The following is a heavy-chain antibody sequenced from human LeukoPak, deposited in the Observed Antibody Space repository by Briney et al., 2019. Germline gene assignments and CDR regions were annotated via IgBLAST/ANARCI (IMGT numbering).Heavy chain of an antibody. V-gene: IGHV3-53*04. Sequence: GGSLRLSCAASGFTFRNAWMTWVRQAPGKGLEWVSVIYRGGSTYYADSVKGRFTISRHNSRDTMYLQMNSLRTEDTAVYYCATTLRGGKFDYWGQGTLVTVSS. CDR2: IYRGGST. CDR3: ATTLRGGKFDY. CDR1: GFTFRNAW. D-gene: IGHD4-23*01. J-gene: IGHJ4*02.